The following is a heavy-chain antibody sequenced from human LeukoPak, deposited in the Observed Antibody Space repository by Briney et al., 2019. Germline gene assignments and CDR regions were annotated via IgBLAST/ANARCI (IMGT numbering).Heavy chain of an antibody. D-gene: IGHD3/OR15-3a*01. Sequence: GGSLRLSCAASGFTVGSNFMSWVRQTPGKGLEWVSFIYSGGSTYYADSVKGRFTISRDNSKNTLYLQMNSLRAEDTALYYCARTRGLGPGGFFDSWGQGSLVTVSS. J-gene: IGHJ4*02. CDR1: GFTVGSNF. CDR2: IYSGGST. CDR3: ARTRGLGPGGFFDS. V-gene: IGHV3-53*01.